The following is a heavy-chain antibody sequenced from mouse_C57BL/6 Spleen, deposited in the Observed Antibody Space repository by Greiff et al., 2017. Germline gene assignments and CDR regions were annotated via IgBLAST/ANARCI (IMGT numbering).Heavy chain of an antibody. D-gene: IGHD1-1*01. CDR2: IDPSDSYT. Sequence: QVQLQQPGAELVMPGASVKLSCKASGYTFTSYWMHWVKQRPGQGLEWIGEIDPSDSYTNYNQKFKGKSTLTVDKSSSTAYMQLSSLTSEDSAVYYCARKGYGSSSGYFDVWGTGTTVTVSS. CDR3: ARKGYGSSSGYFDV. V-gene: IGHV1-69*01. CDR1: GYTFTSYW. J-gene: IGHJ1*03.